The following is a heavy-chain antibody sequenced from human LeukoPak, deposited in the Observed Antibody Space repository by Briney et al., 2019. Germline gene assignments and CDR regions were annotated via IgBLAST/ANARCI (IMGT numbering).Heavy chain of an antibody. CDR1: GFSLSTYE. D-gene: IGHD3-10*01. CDR2: ISSSGTTI. CDR3: ARGRPEFFGSGTYLND. J-gene: IGHJ4*02. V-gene: IGHV3-48*03. Sequence: PGGSLRLSCAASGFSLSTYEMNWVRQAPGKGLECVSYISSSGTTISYADSVEGRFTISRDNAKNSLYLEMNSLRVEDTAVYYCARGRPEFFGSGTYLNDWGQGTLVTVSS.